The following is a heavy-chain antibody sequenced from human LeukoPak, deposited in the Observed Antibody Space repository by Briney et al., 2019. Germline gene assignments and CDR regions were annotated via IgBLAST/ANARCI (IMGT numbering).Heavy chain of an antibody. V-gene: IGHV4-39*01. Sequence: SETLSLTCTVSGGSISSSSYYWGWIRQPPGKGLEWIGSIYYSGSTYYNPSLKSRVTISVDTSKNQFSLKLSSVTAADTAVYYCAGVQLGRQGGFDPWGQGTLVTVSS. J-gene: IGHJ5*02. CDR3: AGVQLGRQGGFDP. CDR1: GGSISSSSYY. CDR2: IYYSGST. D-gene: IGHD1-1*01.